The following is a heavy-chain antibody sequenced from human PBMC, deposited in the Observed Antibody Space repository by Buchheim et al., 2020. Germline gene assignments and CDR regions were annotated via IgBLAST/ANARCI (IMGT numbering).Heavy chain of an antibody. D-gene: IGHD2-2*01. V-gene: IGHV3-23*01. CDR2: ITGSGDST. Sequence: EVQLLESGGGLVQPGGSLRLSCAASGFIFSSYLMTWVRQAPGKGLECVATITGSGDSTYYADSVKGRFTNSRDNSKNTLYLQMNSLRAEDTAVYYCAKRFDQRYFDYWGQGTL. J-gene: IGHJ4*02. CDR3: AKRFDQRYFDY. CDR1: GFIFSSYL.